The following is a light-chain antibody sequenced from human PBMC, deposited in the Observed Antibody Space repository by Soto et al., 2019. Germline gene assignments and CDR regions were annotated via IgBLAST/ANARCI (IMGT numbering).Light chain of an antibody. J-gene: IGKJ5*01. Sequence: TQSPSTLSATAADRVTITCRASQSVRDNLAWYQQKPGQAPRLLIYRASIRATGVPARFSGSGSGTNFTLTISSLEPEDFAVYYCQQRRSWQVTFGQGTRLEIK. V-gene: IGKV3-11*01. CDR3: QQRRSWQVT. CDR1: QSVRDN. CDR2: RAS.